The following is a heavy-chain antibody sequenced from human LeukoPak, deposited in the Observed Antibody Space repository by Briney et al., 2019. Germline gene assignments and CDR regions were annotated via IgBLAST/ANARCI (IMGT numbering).Heavy chain of an antibody. D-gene: IGHD2-8*01. CDR3: ARVGRNCTNGVCVWFDP. Sequence: SETLSLTCTVSGGSISSYYWSWIRQPAGKGLEWIGRIYTSGSTNYNPSLKSRVTMSVDTSKNQFSLKLSSVTAADTAVYYCARVGRNCTNGVCVWFDPWGQGTLVTVSS. V-gene: IGHV4-4*07. J-gene: IGHJ5*02. CDR2: IYTSGST. CDR1: GGSISSYY.